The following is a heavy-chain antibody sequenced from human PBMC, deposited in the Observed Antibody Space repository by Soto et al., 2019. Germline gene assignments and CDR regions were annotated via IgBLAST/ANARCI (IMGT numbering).Heavy chain of an antibody. CDR3: AAGGGLPRYY. CDR2: IYHSGST. CDR1: GGSISSGGHS. J-gene: IGHJ4*02. Sequence: QLQLQESGSGLVKPSQTLSLTCAVSGGSISSGGHSWIWIRQPPGKGLEWIGYIYHSGSTYYNPSLKSRVTISVDRSKNQFSLKLSSVTAADTAVYYCAAGGGLPRYYWGQGTLVTVSS. V-gene: IGHV4-30-2*01. D-gene: IGHD5-12*01.